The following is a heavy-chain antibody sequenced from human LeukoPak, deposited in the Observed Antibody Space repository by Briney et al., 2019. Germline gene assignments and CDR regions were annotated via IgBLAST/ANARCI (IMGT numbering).Heavy chain of an antibody. CDR1: GGSISDYY. V-gene: IGHV4-59*08. Sequence: SETLSLTCAVSGGSISDYYYSWIRQPPGKGLEWIGYIHYSGSTNYNPSLKSRVTISIDTSKNQFSLKLSSVTAADTAVYYCARLLSDYFDHWGQGTLVTVSS. CDR3: ARLLSDYFDH. CDR2: IHYSGST. J-gene: IGHJ4*02. D-gene: IGHD3-10*01.